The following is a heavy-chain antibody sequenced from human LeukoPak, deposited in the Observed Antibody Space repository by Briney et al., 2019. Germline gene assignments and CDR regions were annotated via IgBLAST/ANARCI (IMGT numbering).Heavy chain of an antibody. Sequence: SETLSLTCAVYGGSFSGYYWSWIRQPPGKGLEWIGEINHSGSTNYNPSLKSRVTISVDTSKNQFSPKLSSVTAADTAVYYCARSYTAKPLDYWGQGTLVTVSS. J-gene: IGHJ4*02. CDR2: INHSGST. V-gene: IGHV4-34*01. D-gene: IGHD5-18*01. CDR1: GGSFSGYY. CDR3: ARSYTAKPLDY.